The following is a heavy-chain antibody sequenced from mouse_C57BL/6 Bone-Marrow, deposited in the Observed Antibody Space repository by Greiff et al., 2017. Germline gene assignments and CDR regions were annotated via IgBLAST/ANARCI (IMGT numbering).Heavy chain of an antibody. CDR2: IYPRSGNT. CDR1: GYTFTSYG. V-gene: IGHV1-81*01. Sequence: QVQLQQSGAELARPGASVKLSFKASGYTFTSYGISWVKQRTGQGLEWIGEIYPRSGNTYYNEKFKGKATLTADKSSSTAYMELRSLTSEDSAVYFCARSRWLPYAYWGQGTLVTVSA. J-gene: IGHJ3*01. CDR3: ARSRWLPYAY. D-gene: IGHD2-2*01.